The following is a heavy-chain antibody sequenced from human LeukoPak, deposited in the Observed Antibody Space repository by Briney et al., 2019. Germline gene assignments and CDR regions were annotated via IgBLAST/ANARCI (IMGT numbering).Heavy chain of an antibody. Sequence: GESLKISCKGSGYSFSSYWITWVRQMPGKGLEWMGRIDPSDSYTNYSPSFQGRVTISADKSISTAYLQWSSLKASDTAVYYCARRVPYTSSWYFDSWGQGTLVTVSS. CDR3: ARRVPYTSSWYFDS. D-gene: IGHD6-13*01. CDR1: GYSFSSYW. V-gene: IGHV5-10-1*01. CDR2: IDPSDSYT. J-gene: IGHJ4*02.